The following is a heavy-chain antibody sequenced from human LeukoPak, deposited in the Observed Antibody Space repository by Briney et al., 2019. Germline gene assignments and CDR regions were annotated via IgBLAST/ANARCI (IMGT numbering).Heavy chain of an antibody. CDR3: ARDLIASRPGWFDP. V-gene: IGHV1-18*01. CDR1: GYTFTTYG. J-gene: IGHJ5*02. Sequence: GASVKVSCKASGYTFTTYGVSWVRQAPGQGLEWMGWISAYNGDTTYAQTLQGRVTMTTDTSTSTAYMELRSLRSDDTAIYFCARDLIASRPGWFDPWGQGTLVTASS. CDR2: ISAYNGDT. D-gene: IGHD6-6*01.